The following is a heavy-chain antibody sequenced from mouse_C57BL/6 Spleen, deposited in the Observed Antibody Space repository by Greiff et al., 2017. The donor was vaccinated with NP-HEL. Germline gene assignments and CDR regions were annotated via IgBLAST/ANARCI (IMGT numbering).Heavy chain of an antibody. CDR2: IDPSDSYT. CDR1: GYTFTSYW. D-gene: IGHD1-1*01. CDR3: ARSIITTVVAPFDY. J-gene: IGHJ2*01. Sequence: KESCKASGYTFTSYWMHWVKQRPGQGLEWIGEIDPSDSYTNYNQKFKGKSTLTVDKSSSTAYMQLSSLTSEDSAVYYCARSIITTVVAPFDYWGQGTTLTVSS. V-gene: IGHV1-69*01.